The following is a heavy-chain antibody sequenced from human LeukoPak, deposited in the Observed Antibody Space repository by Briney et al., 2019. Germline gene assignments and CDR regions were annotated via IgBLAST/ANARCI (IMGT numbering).Heavy chain of an antibody. CDR3: ARGGVGCFDY. Sequence: PGGSLRLSCAASGFTFSSTAMSWVRQGPGKGLEWLSVIYSGGSTYYADSVKGRLTISRDNSKNTVYLQMNTLRAEDTAVYYCARGGVGCFDYWGQGALVTVSS. D-gene: IGHD6-19*01. CDR1: GFTFSSTA. CDR2: IYSGGST. J-gene: IGHJ4*02. V-gene: IGHV3-66*01.